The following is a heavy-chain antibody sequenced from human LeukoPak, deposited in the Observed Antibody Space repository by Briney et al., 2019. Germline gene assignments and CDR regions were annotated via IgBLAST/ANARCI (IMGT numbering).Heavy chain of an antibody. CDR3: ARFGYYDSSGYSRVLDY. D-gene: IGHD3-22*01. V-gene: IGHV1-8*01. CDR1: GYTFTSYD. Sequence: VASVKVSCKASGYTFTSYDINWVRQATGQGLGWMGWMNPNSGNTGYAQKFQGRVTMTKDASTSTAYMELRSLRSDDTAVYYCARFGYYDSSGYSRVLDYWGQGTLVTVSS. CDR2: MNPNSGNT. J-gene: IGHJ4*02.